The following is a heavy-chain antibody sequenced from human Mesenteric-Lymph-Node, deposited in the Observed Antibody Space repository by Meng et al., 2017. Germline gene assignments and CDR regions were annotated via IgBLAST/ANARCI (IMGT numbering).Heavy chain of an antibody. V-gene: IGHV3-11*04. J-gene: IGHJ5*02. D-gene: IGHD2/OR15-2a*01. CDR2: ISPTGGSL. CDR3: ARDHGFLNWFDP. CDR1: EFTFRDYY. Sequence: VSRVASGGGVVQCWGSMQLSCSSSEFTFRDYYLPLCSQSHGQGLKLIASISPTGGSLYYAESVKGRLSISRDNSKTSLSLQIESLRVEDTAIYYCARDHGFLNWFDPWGKGTLVTVSS.